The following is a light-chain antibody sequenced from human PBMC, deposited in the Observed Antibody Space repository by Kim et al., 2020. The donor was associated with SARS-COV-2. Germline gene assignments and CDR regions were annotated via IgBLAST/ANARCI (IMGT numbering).Light chain of an antibody. V-gene: IGLV6-57*03. J-gene: IGLJ3*02. CDR3: QSYDSSNRWV. Sequence: KTVTISCTRGGGSIASNYVQWYQQRPGSAPTTVIYEDNQRPSGVPDRFSGSIDSSSNSASLTISGLKTEDEADYYCQSYDSSNRWVFGGGTQLTVL. CDR1: GGSIASNY. CDR2: EDN.